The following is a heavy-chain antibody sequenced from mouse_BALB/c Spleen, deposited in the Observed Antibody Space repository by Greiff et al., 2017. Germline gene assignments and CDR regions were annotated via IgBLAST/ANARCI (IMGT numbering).Heavy chain of an antibody. J-gene: IGHJ2*01. CDR2: IYPSDSYT. Sequence: VQLQQPGAELVRPGASVKLSCKASDYTFTSYWINWVKQRPGQGLEWIGNIYPSDSYTNYNQKFKDKATLTVDKSSSTAYMQLSSPTSEDSAVYYCTRRGYRSDEGYFDYWGQGTTLTVSS. V-gene: IGHV1-69*02. CDR1: DYTFTSYW. D-gene: IGHD2-14*01. CDR3: TRRGYRSDEGYFDY.